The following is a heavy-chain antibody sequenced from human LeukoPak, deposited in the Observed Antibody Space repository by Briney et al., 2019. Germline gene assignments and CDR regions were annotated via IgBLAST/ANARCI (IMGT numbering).Heavy chain of an antibody. D-gene: IGHD2-2*01. V-gene: IGHV3-48*04. J-gene: IGHJ3*02. CDR2: ITSDSNTI. Sequence: GGALRLSCAASGFTFSIYSMNWGRQAPGKGLEWLSYITSDSNTIYYADSVKGRFTISRDNAKNSLYLQMNSLRAEDTALYYCAKDRGPYCSSTSCYPFDIWGQGTMVTVSS. CDR3: AKDRGPYCSSTSCYPFDI. CDR1: GFTFSIYS.